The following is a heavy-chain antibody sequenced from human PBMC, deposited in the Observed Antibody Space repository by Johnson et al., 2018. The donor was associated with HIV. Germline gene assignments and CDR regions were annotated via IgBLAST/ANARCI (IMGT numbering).Heavy chain of an antibody. V-gene: IGHV3-66*02. D-gene: IGHD6-19*01. CDR3: ARGEGSGWHLAGAFDI. CDR1: GFTVSSNY. CDR2: IYSGGST. Sequence: VLLLESGGGVVRPGGSLRLSCAASGFTVSSNYMRWVRQAPGKGLEWVSVIYSGGSTYYADSVKGRFPISRDNSKNTLYLQMNSLRAEDTAVYYCARGEGSGWHLAGAFDIWGQGTMITVSS. J-gene: IGHJ3*02.